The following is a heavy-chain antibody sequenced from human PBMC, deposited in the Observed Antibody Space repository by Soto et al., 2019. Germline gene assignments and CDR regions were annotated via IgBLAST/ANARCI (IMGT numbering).Heavy chain of an antibody. CDR2: INHSGLT. CDR1: GGSITSHY. D-gene: IGHD3-10*01. V-gene: IGHV4-59*08. J-gene: IGHJ6*04. Sequence: SETLSLTCSVSGGSITSHYCSWFRQPPGKGLEWIGYINHSGLTSYNPSLKSRVTMSVDTSKNQFSLKVNSVTAADTALYYCARQGFGQFHGLVDVWGAVTTVTVSS. CDR3: ARQGFGQFHGLVDV.